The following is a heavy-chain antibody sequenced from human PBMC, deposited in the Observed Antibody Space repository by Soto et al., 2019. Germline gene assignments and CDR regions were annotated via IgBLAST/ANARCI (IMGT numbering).Heavy chain of an antibody. CDR1: GGSISSYY. D-gene: IGHD5-12*01. V-gene: IGHV4-59*01. CDR3: AREDIVATWTFDY. Sequence: SETLSLTCTVSGGSISSYYWSWIRQPPGKVLELIGYIYYSGSTNYNPSLKSRVTISVDTSKNQFSLKLSSVTAADTAVYYCAREDIVATWTFDYWGQGTLVTVSS. CDR2: IYYSGST. J-gene: IGHJ4*02.